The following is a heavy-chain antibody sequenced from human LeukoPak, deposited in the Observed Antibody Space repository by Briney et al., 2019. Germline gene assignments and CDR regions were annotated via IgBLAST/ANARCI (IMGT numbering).Heavy chain of an antibody. CDR3: ARRYSSSSYNWFDP. V-gene: IGHV4-34*01. Sequence: SETLSLTCAVYGGSFSGYYWSWIRQPPGKGLEWIGEINHSGGTNYNPSLKSRVTISVDTSKNQFSLKLSSVTAADTAVYYCARRYSSSSYNWFDPWGQGTLVTVSS. CDR2: INHSGGT. CDR1: GGSFSGYY. J-gene: IGHJ5*02. D-gene: IGHD6-13*01.